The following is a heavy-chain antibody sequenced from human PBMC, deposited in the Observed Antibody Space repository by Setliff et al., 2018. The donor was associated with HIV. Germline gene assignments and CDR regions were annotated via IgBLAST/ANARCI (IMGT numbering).Heavy chain of an antibody. D-gene: IGHD2-8*02. CDR3: VREFSWSAFYFDS. CDR1: GYTFTTSA. J-gene: IGHJ4*02. Sequence: ASVKVSCRASGYTFTTSAISWVRQAPGQGLQWMGWSHTYNGNVNYARNFRGRVTMTTDASTSTAFMEPYNLRSDDTAVYYCVREFSWSAFYFDSWGQGTLVTVS. CDR2: SHTYNGNV. V-gene: IGHV1-18*01.